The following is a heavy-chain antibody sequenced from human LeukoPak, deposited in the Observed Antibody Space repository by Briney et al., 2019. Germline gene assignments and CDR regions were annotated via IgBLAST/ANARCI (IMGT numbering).Heavy chain of an antibody. CDR2: ISSSSSYI. V-gene: IGHV3-21*01. CDR3: ARDIVVVVAATLDAFDI. J-gene: IGHJ3*02. Sequence: PGGSLRLSCAASGFTFSSYSMNWVRQAPRKGLEWVSSISSSSSYIYYADSVKGRFTISRDNAKNSLYLQMNSLRAEDTAVYYCARDIVVVVAATLDAFDIWGQGTMVTVSS. D-gene: IGHD2-15*01. CDR1: GFTFSSYS.